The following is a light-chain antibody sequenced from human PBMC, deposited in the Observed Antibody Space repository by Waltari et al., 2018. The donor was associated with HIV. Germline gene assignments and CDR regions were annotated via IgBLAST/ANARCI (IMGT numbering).Light chain of an antibody. V-gene: IGKV3-11*01. CDR3: QQRSNWPPPT. CDR1: QSVSSY. CDR2: DAS. J-gene: IGKJ5*01. Sequence: EIVLTQSPATLSLSPGERATLSCRASQSVSSYLAWYQQKPGQAPRLLIYDASNRATGIPARFSGSGYGTDFTLTISSLEPEDFAVYYCQQRSNWPPPTFGQGTRLEIK.